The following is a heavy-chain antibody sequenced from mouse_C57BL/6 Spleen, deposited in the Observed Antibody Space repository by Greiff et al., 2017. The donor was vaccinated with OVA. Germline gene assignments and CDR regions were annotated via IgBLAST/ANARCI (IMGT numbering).Heavy chain of an antibody. V-gene: IGHV14-2*01. D-gene: IGHD2-1*01. Sequence: VQLQQSGAELVKPGASVKLSCTASGFNITDYYMHWVKQRTEQGLEWIGRIDPEDGDTKYAPKFQGKATITADTSSNTAYLQLSSLTSEDTAVYYCARTPAGYGNYGFDYWGQGTTLTVSS. CDR2: IDPEDGDT. CDR3: ARTPAGYGNYGFDY. CDR1: GFNITDYY. J-gene: IGHJ2*01.